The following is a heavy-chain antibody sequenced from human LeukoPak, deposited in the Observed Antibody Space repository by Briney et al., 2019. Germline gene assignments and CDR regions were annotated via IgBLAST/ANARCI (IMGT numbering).Heavy chain of an antibody. CDR3: ASAVAGTEFDY. Sequence: GGSLRLSCAASGFTFSSYAMHWVRQAPGKGLEWVAVISYDGSNKYYADSVKGRFTISRDNSKNTLYLQMNTLRAEDTAVYYCASAVAGTEFDYWGQGTLVTVSS. CDR1: GFTFSSYA. CDR2: ISYDGSNK. J-gene: IGHJ4*02. V-gene: IGHV3-30-3*01. D-gene: IGHD6-19*01.